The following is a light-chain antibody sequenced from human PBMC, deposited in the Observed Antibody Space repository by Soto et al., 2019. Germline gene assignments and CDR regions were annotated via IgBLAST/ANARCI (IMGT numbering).Light chain of an antibody. J-gene: IGKJ1*01. Sequence: VVMTQSPLSLPVTLGQPASISCRSSQSLVLSDGNTYLNWFQQRPGQSPRRLISKVSNRDSGVPDRFSGSGSDTDFTLTISRVEAEDVGVYYCMQGSHWPWTFGQGTKVEIK. CDR1: QSLVLSDGNTY. V-gene: IGKV2-30*02. CDR2: KVS. CDR3: MQGSHWPWT.